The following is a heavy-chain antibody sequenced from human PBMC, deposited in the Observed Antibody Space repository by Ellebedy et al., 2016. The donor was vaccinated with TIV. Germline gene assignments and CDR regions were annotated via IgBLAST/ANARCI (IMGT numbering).Heavy chain of an antibody. CDR3: ARDLKNGGLYNGILED. CDR1: GASLSDNY. V-gene: IGHV4-34*01. J-gene: IGHJ4*02. D-gene: IGHD1-14*01. Sequence: MPSETLSLTCELSGASLSDNYWRRNRQPPGTGLEWTVEFNHTGRTNYNPSLKSRFIISVDTSKNQFTLRLSSVTAADTAMYYCARDLKNGGLYNGILEDWGPGTLVVVSS. CDR2: FNHTGRT.